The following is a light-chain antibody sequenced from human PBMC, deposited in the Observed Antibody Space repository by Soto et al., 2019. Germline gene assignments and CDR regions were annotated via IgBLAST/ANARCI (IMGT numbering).Light chain of an antibody. CDR2: GAS. J-gene: IGKJ4*01. Sequence: ILLTQSPGTLSLSPGERATLSCRASQSFHTNYLAWYQQRPGQAPRLLIYGASNRASGIPERFSGSGSGTDFTLTINRLEPEDSAVYYCQHYDSSPGFTFGGGTKVEIK. V-gene: IGKV3-20*01. CDR3: QHYDSSPGFT. CDR1: QSFHTNY.